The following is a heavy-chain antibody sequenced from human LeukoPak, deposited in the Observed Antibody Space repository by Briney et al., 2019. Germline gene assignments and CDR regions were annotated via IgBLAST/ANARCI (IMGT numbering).Heavy chain of an antibody. CDR2: ISGSGGST. Sequence: PGGSLRLSCAASEFTFSSYAMSWVRQAPGKGLEWVSAISGSGGSTYYADSVKGRFTISRDNSKNTLYLQMNSLRAEDTAVYYCAKGRIVDTAYIAWGQGTLVIVSS. D-gene: IGHD5-18*01. J-gene: IGHJ4*02. V-gene: IGHV3-23*01. CDR1: EFTFSSYA. CDR3: AKGRIVDTAYIA.